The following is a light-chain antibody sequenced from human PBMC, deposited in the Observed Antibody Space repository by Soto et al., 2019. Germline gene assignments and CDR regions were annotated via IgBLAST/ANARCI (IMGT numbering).Light chain of an antibody. V-gene: IGKV1-5*03. Sequence: DIQMSQSPSTLSASVGDIVTITCRASQSISNWLVWYQQKPGKAPKLLIYQASSLESGVPSRFSGRGSGTEFTLTINSLQPEDFATYYCQQYNSYSQTFGQGTKV. CDR2: QAS. CDR1: QSISNW. J-gene: IGKJ1*01. CDR3: QQYNSYSQT.